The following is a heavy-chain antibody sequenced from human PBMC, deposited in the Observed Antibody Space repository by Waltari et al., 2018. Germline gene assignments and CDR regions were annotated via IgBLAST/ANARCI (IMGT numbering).Heavy chain of an antibody. D-gene: IGHD2-2*01. Sequence: QESGPGLLKPSETLSLTCAVSGGSVTDTSYFWGWIRQAPGKGQEWLGNIYYDGNTNYNPSLKSRVSISVDTSQKQFSLKLTSVTATDTAVYYCARQGLYCRSSNCVGLDFSHWGQGTLVAVS. CDR2: IYYDGNT. J-gene: IGHJ4*02. CDR3: ARQGLYCRSSNCVGLDFSH. CDR1: GGSVTDTSYF. V-gene: IGHV4-39*01.